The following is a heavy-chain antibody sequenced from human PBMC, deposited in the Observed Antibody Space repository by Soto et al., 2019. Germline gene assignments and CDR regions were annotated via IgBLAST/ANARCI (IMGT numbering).Heavy chain of an antibody. CDR2: LYWDYDK. V-gene: IGHV2-5*02. CDR1: GFSLSTSGVG. D-gene: IGHD3-9*01. J-gene: IGHJ5*02. Sequence: QITLKESGPTLVTPTQTLTLTCTFSGFSLSTSGVGVGWIRQPPGKALEWLALLYWDYDKRYSPSLKSRLTMTKDTSTNQVVLTRTNMYPVATATYYCAHTPKWVLRYSDWLSIKNNWFDPWGQGTLVTVSS. CDR3: AHTPKWVLRYSDWLSIKNNWFDP.